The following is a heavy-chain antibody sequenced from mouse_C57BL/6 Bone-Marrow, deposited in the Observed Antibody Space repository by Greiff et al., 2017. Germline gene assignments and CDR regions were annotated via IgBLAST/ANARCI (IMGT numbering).Heavy chain of an antibody. D-gene: IGHD2-4*01. CDR2: IYPGSGST. CDR3: ARRGYEYDEGHFEY. Sequence: QVQLQQPGAELVKPGASVKMSCKASGYTFTSYWITWVKQRPGQGLEWIGDIYPGSGSTNYNEKFKSKATLTVDTSSSAAYMQLSSLTSEDSAVYYCARRGYEYDEGHFEYWGQGTTLTLSS. CDR1: GYTFTSYW. J-gene: IGHJ2*01. V-gene: IGHV1-55*01.